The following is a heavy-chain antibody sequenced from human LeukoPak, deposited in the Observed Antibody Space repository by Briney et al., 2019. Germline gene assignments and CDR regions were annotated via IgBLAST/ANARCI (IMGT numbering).Heavy chain of an antibody. CDR3: AKVKGESNYIYYYMDV. Sequence: GGSLRLSCAASGFTFSNYAMSWVRQAPGKGLEWISAITGSGGSTNYADSVKDRFTISGDNSKNTLFLQMNSLRAEDTAVYYCAKVKGESNYIYYYMDVWGKGTTVTVSS. J-gene: IGHJ6*03. D-gene: IGHD4-11*01. V-gene: IGHV3-23*01. CDR2: ITGSGGST. CDR1: GFTFSNYA.